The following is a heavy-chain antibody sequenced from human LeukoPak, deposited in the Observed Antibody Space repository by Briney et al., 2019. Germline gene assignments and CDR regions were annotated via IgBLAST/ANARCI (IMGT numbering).Heavy chain of an antibody. V-gene: IGHV3-30*18. CDR2: ISYDGSNK. Sequence: PGRSLRLSCAASGFTFSSYGMHWVRQAPGKGLEWVAVISYDGSNKYYADSVKGRFTISRDNSKSTLYLQMNSLRAEDTAVYYCAKGLPVWEDPRYYFDYWGQGTLVTVSS. CDR1: GFTFSSYG. D-gene: IGHD2-8*01. CDR3: AKGLPVWEDPRYYFDY. J-gene: IGHJ4*02.